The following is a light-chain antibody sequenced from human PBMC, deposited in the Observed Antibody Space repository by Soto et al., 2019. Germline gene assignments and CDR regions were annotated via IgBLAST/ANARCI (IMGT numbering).Light chain of an antibody. CDR1: QSVGTH. CDR2: GAS. Sequence: EIVMTQSPATLSVSPGERATLACRASQSVGTHLAWYQQKPGQAPRLLLYGASTRATGIPARFSGSGSGTEFTLTISSLQSEDIAVYCCQQYNNWPRTFGQGTKVEIK. J-gene: IGKJ1*01. V-gene: IGKV3-15*01. CDR3: QQYNNWPRT.